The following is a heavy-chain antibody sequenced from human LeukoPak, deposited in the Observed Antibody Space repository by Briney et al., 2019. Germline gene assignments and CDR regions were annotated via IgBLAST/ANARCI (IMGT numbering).Heavy chain of an antibody. V-gene: IGHV1-69*13. CDR2: IIPIFGTA. CDR3: ARTVVPAAIGIGDYYYYYYMDV. D-gene: IGHD2-2*02. CDR1: GGTFSSYA. Sequence: SVKVSCKASGGTFSSYAISWVRQAPGQGLEWMGGIIPIFGTANYAQKFQGRVTITADESTSTAYMELSSLRSEDTAVYYCARTVVPAAIGIGDYYYYYYMDVWGKGTTVTVSS. J-gene: IGHJ6*03.